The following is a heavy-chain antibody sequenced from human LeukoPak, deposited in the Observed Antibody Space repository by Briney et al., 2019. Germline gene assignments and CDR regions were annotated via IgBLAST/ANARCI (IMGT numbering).Heavy chain of an antibody. V-gene: IGHV1-2*02. D-gene: IGHD3-10*01. Sequence: ASVKVSYKASGYTFTGYYMHWVRQAPGQGLEWMGWINPNSGGTNYAQKFQGRVTMTRDTSISTAYMELSRLRSDDTAVYYCARSLWFGELCWFDPWGQGTPVTVSS. J-gene: IGHJ5*02. CDR1: GYTFTGYY. CDR3: ARSLWFGELCWFDP. CDR2: INPNSGGT.